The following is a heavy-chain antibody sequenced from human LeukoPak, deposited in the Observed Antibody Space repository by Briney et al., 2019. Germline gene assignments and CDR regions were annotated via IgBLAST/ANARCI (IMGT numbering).Heavy chain of an antibody. Sequence: GGCLRLSCGASGFPFSSYSMNWVRQARGRGLGWVSSISSSSSYIYYADSVKGRFTISRDNAKNSLYLQINSLRAEDTAVYYCARCGGDCHFDYWGQGTLVTVSS. CDR3: ARCGGDCHFDY. J-gene: IGHJ4*02. CDR2: ISSSSSYI. D-gene: IGHD2-21*02. V-gene: IGHV3-21*01. CDR1: GFPFSSYS.